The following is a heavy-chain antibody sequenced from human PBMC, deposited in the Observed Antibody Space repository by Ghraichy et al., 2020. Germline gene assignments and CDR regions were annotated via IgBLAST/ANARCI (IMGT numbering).Heavy chain of an antibody. V-gene: IGHV3-73*01. J-gene: IGHJ4*02. CDR3: TRQTDSCHDY. CDR1: GFSISGSH. CDR2: IRSRVDNYAA. D-gene: IGHD2-2*01. Sequence: GSLRLSCAASGFSISGSHMHWVRQASGKGLEWVGHIRSRVDNYAAAYGASVEGRFTITRDESENKVFLQMHSLKIEDTAVYYCTRQTDSCHDYWGQGTLVTVSS.